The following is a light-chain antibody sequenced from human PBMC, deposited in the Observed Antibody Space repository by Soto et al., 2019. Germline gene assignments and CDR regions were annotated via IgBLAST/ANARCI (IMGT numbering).Light chain of an antibody. CDR2: DAS. Sequence: DIQMTQSPSTLSSSVGDRVTITCRASQSISSWLAGYQQKPGKDPKLLIDDASSLETGGPSRFISSGSGTEFILIIISLQPDEFATYYCQQYNSYSSYTFGQGTKLEIK. CDR3: QQYNSYSSYT. V-gene: IGKV1-5*01. J-gene: IGKJ2*01. CDR1: QSISSW.